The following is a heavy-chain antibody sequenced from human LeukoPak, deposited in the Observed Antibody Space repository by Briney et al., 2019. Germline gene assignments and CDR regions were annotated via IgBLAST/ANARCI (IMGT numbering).Heavy chain of an antibody. D-gene: IGHD4-17*01. V-gene: IGHV3-7*04. CDR2: IMKDGSVT. J-gene: IGHJ4*02. CDR3: ARDCDYYRADY. Sequence: SGGSLRLSCAGSGFSLRDFWMGWVRQTPGKELGWVASIMKDGSVTKYVDSVKGRFTISRDNAKNSLYLQMNSLRAEDTAVYYCARDCDYYRADYWGQGALVTVSS. CDR1: GFSLRDFW.